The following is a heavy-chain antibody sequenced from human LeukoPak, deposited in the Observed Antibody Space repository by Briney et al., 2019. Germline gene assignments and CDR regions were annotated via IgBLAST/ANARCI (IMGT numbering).Heavy chain of an antibody. CDR3: ARETGTIRGYYDY. CDR2: IKQDGSEK. J-gene: IGHJ4*02. D-gene: IGHD1-7*01. Sequence: GGSLRLSCAASGFTFSSYWMSWVRQAPGKGLEWVANIKQDGSEKYYVDSVKGRFTNSRENAKNSLYLQMNSLRAEDTAVYYCARETGTIRGYYDYWGQGTLVTVSS. V-gene: IGHV3-7*01. CDR1: GFTFSSYW.